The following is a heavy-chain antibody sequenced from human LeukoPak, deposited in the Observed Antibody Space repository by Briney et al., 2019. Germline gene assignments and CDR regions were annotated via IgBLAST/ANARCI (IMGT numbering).Heavy chain of an antibody. V-gene: IGHV4-38-2*02. D-gene: IGHD2-15*01. CDR2: IYHSGST. J-gene: IGHJ6*03. CDR3: ARGYCSGGSCYSYYYYNYMDV. CDR1: GYSISSNYY. Sequence: SETLSLTCIVSGYSISSNYYWGWIRQPPGKGLEWIGSIYHSGSTYYNPSLKSRVTISIDTSKTQFSLKLSSVTAADTAVYYCARGYCSGGSCYSYYYYNYMDVWGKGTTVTVSS.